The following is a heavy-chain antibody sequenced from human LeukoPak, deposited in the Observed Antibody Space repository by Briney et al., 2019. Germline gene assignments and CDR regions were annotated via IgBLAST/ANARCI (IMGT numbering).Heavy chain of an antibody. CDR1: GFSFNTHT. CDR2: ISGSTTVI. Sequence: PGGSLRLSCAASGFSFNTHTLAWVRQAPGKGLEWVSYISGSTTVIHYADSVKGRFTISRDNAKNSLYLQMSSLKVEDTAIYYCARGLYYMDVWGNGTTVTVSS. V-gene: IGHV3-48*01. CDR3: ARGLYYMDV. J-gene: IGHJ6*03.